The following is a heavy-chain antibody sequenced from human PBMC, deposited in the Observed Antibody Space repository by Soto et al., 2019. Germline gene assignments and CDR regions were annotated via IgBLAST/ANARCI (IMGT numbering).Heavy chain of an antibody. CDR1: GGSISSYY. CDR2: IYYSGST. J-gene: IGHJ4*02. D-gene: IGHD1-1*01. Sequence: QVQLQESGPGLVKPSETLSLTCTVSGGSISSYYWSWIRQPPGKGLEWIGYIYYSGSTNYNPSLKSRVTISVDTSKNQFSLKLSSVTAADTAVYYCAREASWNRFDYWGQGTLVTVSS. CDR3: AREASWNRFDY. V-gene: IGHV4-59*01.